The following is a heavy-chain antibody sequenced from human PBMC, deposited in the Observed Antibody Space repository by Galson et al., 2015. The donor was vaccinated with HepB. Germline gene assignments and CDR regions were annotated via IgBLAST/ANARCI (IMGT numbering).Heavy chain of an antibody. V-gene: IGHV3-48*04. Sequence: SLRLSCAAPGVTFTTYSMNWVRQAPGKGLEWVSYISSNSRTTYYADSVKGRFAISRDNADNSLYLQMNSLRAEDTALYYCVFLRGGDLKPLDSWGQGIRVTVSS. CDR3: VFLRGGDLKPLDS. J-gene: IGHJ4*02. D-gene: IGHD5-12*01. CDR1: GVTFTTYS. CDR2: ISSNSRTT.